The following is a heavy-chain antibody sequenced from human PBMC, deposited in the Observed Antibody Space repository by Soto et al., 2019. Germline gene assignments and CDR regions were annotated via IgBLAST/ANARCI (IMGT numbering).Heavy chain of an antibody. D-gene: IGHD2-2*01. V-gene: IGHV3-53*01. CDR2: IYSGGST. CDR3: ARAYCSSTSCRDAFDI. Sequence: EVQLVESGGGLIQPGGSLRLSCAASGFTVSSNYMSWVRQAPGKGLEWVSVIYSGGSTYYADSVKGRFTISRDNSKNTLYLQMNSLRAEDTAVYYCARAYCSSTSCRDAFDIWGQGTMVTVSS. J-gene: IGHJ3*02. CDR1: GFTVSSNY.